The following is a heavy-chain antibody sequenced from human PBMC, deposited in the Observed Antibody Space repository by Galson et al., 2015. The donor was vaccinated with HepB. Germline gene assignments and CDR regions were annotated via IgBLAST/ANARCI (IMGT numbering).Heavy chain of an antibody. Sequence: SLRLSCAASGFTFSNAWMNWVRQAPGKGLEWVGRIKSKTDGGTTDYAAPVKGRFTISRDDSKNTLYLQMNSLKTEDTAVYYCTTDRLAVPAASSDAFDIWGQGTMVTVSS. CDR3: TTDRLAVPAASSDAFDI. D-gene: IGHD2-2*01. V-gene: IGHV3-15*07. J-gene: IGHJ3*02. CDR2: IKSKTDGGTT. CDR1: GFTFSNAW.